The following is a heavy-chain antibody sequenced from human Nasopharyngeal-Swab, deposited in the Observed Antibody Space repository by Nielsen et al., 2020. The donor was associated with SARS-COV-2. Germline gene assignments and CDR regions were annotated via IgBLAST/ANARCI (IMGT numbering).Heavy chain of an antibody. D-gene: IGHD1-26*01. J-gene: IGHJ6*03. Sequence: GEFLQISCAASGFTFRRYAMSWGRLAPGKGLEWVSAISGSGGSTYYADSVKGRFTISRDNSKNTLYLQMNSLRAEDTAVYYCAKDLLNGATHYYYYYMDVWGKGTTVTVSS. CDR3: AKDLLNGATHYYYYYMDV. CDR1: GFTFRRYA. CDR2: ISGSGGST. V-gene: IGHV3-23*01.